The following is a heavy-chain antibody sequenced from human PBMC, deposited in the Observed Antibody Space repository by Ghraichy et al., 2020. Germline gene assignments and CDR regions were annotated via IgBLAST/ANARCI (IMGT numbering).Heavy chain of an antibody. D-gene: IGHD1-26*01. Sequence: GGSLRLSCAASGFIFSTYNMNWVRQAPGKGLEWVSSITSTSNSIYYADSVKGRFTMSRDNAKNSLYLQMSSLRAEDTAIYYCVRPYSLSYSFASWCQGTLVTVSS. CDR3: VRPYSLSYSFAS. V-gene: IGHV3-21*01. CDR1: GFIFSTYN. CDR2: ITSTSNSI. J-gene: IGHJ4*02.